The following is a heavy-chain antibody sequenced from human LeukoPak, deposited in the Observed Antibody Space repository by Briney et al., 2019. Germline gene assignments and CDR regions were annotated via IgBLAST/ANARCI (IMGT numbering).Heavy chain of an antibody. Sequence: PGGSLRLSCAASGFTFSSYWMHWVRQAPGKGLEWVSGINCNGGSTGYADSVKGRFTISRDNAKNSLYLQMNSLRAEDTALYYCARDPQPAGGNSFADYWGQGTLVTVSS. CDR3: ARDPQPAGGNSFADY. D-gene: IGHD4-23*01. V-gene: IGHV3-20*04. CDR2: INCNGGST. CDR1: GFTFSSYW. J-gene: IGHJ4*02.